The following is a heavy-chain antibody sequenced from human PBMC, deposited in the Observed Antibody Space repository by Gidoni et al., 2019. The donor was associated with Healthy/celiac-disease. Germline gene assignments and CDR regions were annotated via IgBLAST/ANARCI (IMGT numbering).Heavy chain of an antibody. Sequence: QVQLQESGPGLVKPSGTLSLTCAVSGGAISSSNWWSWVRQPPGKGLEWIGEIYHSGSTNYNPSLKSRVTISVDKSKNQFSLRLSSVTAADTAVYYCARGALRFLGPDRYYYYMDVWGKGTTVTVSS. CDR2: IYHSGST. CDR1: GGAISSSNW. CDR3: ARGALRFLGPDRYYYYMDV. V-gene: IGHV4-4*02. D-gene: IGHD3-3*01. J-gene: IGHJ6*03.